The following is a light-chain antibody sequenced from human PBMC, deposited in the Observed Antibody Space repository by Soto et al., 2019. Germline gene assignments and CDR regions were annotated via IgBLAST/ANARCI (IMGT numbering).Light chain of an antibody. CDR1: QSLLHSDGNTY. V-gene: IGKV2-24*01. Sequence: DIVLTQTPLSSPVTLGQQASISCRSSQSLLHSDGNTYLSWLQQRPGQPPRLLIYKTSNRFSGVPDRFSGSGAGTDFTLKISRVEAEDVGVYYCMQATQYPPYTFGQGTKLEI. CDR3: MQATQYPPYT. CDR2: KTS. J-gene: IGKJ2*01.